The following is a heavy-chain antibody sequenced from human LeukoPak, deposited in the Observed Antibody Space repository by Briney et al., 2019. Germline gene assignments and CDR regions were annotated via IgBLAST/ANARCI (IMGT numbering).Heavy chain of an antibody. CDR2: IFYSGTT. Sequence: SETLSLTCTVSGGSISSRIYYWGWIRQPPGKGLEWIGSIFYSGTTYYNPSLKSRVTISVDTSKNQFSLKLSSVTAADTAVYYCARYGDYGDAFDIWGQGTMVTVSS. V-gene: IGHV4-39*01. CDR1: GGSISSRIYY. J-gene: IGHJ3*02. CDR3: ARYGDYGDAFDI. D-gene: IGHD4-17*01.